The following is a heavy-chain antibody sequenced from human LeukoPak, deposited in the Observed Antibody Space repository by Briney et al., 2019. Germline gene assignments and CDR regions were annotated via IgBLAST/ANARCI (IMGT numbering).Heavy chain of an antibody. CDR3: TTETYRRFDY. V-gene: IGHV3-7*01. CDR2: IKQDGSER. CDR1: GFTFSSYW. J-gene: IGHJ4*02. Sequence: GGSLRLSCAASGFTFSSYWMSWVRHAPGKGLEWVADIKQDGSERYYVDSVKGRFTISRDNAKNSLYLQIDSLRAEDTAVYYCTTETYRRFDYWGQGTLVTVSS.